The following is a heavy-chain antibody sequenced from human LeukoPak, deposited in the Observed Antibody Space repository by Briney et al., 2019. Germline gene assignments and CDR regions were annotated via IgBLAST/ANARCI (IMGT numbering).Heavy chain of an antibody. J-gene: IGHJ4*02. CDR3: ARDVPSPKYYFDY. CDR2: IYYSGST. Sequence: TSETLSLTCTVSGGSISSYYWSWIRQPPGKGLEWIGYIYYSGSTNYNPSLKSRVTISVDTSKNQFSLKLSSVTAADTAVYYCARDVPSPKYYFDYWGQGTLVTVSS. V-gene: IGHV4-59*01. CDR1: GGSISSYY.